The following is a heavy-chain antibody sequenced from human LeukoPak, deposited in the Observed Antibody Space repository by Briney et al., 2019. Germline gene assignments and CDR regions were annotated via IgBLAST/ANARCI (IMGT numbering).Heavy chain of an antibody. CDR2: IYYTGST. V-gene: IGHV4-61*01. J-gene: IGHJ5*02. CDR1: GGSVSSASYY. CDR3: ARHAIYSGDYSFWFDA. Sequence: SETLSLTCTVSGGSVSSASYYWSWIRQPPGKGLEWIGYIYYTGSTNYNPSLKSRVTISLDTSKNQFSLKLSSVTAADTAVYYCARHAIYSGDYSFWFDAWGLGALVTVSS. D-gene: IGHD1-26*01.